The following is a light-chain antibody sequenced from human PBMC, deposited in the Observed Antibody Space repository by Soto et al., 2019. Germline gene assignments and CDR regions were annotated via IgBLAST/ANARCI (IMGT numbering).Light chain of an antibody. CDR1: NIGTKS. CDR3: QVWDSSSDHYV. CDR2: DDS. J-gene: IGLJ1*01. Sequence: SYELTQPPSVSVAPGQTARITCGGNNIGTKSVHWYQQKPGQAPVLVVHDDSDRPSGIPGRFSGSNSGNTATLSISRVEGGDEADYYCQVWDSSSDHYVFGNGTKLPVL. V-gene: IGLV3-21*02.